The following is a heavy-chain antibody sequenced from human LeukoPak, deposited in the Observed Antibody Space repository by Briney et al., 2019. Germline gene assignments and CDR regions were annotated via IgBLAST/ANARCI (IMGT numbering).Heavy chain of an antibody. CDR2: INGDGSST. Sequence: GGSLRLSCSASGLTLSGYWMHWVRQAPGKGLFWVSRINGDGSSTNYADSVKGRFTISRDNAKNTLYLQMNSLRAEDTAVYYCARGGQPTDFWGQGTLVTVSS. CDR1: GLTLSGYW. V-gene: IGHV3-74*01. D-gene: IGHD1-26*01. CDR3: ARGGQPTDF. J-gene: IGHJ4*02.